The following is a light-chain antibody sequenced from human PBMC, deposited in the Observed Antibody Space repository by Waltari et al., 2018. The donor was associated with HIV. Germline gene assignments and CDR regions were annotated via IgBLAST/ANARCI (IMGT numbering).Light chain of an antibody. Sequence: EILMTQPPDTLSVSPGETPTLSCRAGPGVNIKLAWYQQKPGQAPRLLIYSASTRATGIPARFSGSGSGTEFTLTITSLQSEDFTIYYCQQYNNWPYTFGQGTKLEI. CDR2: SAS. CDR3: QQYNNWPYT. J-gene: IGKJ2*01. CDR1: PGVNIK. V-gene: IGKV3-15*01.